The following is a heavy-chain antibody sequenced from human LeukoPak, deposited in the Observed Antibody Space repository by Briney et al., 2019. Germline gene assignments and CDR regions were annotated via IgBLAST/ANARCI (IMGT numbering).Heavy chain of an antibody. Sequence: ASVKVSCKASGGTFSSYAISWVRQAPGQGLEWMGWINTNTGNPTYAQGFTGRFVFSLDTSVSTAYLQISSLKAEDTAVYYCANEYVDSYGAFDYWGQGTLVTVSS. V-gene: IGHV7-4-1*02. D-gene: IGHD5-18*01. J-gene: IGHJ4*02. CDR1: GGTFSSYA. CDR2: INTNTGNP. CDR3: ANEYVDSYGAFDY.